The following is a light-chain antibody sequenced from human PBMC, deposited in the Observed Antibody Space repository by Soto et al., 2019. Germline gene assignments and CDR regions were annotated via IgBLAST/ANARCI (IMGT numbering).Light chain of an antibody. V-gene: IGKV1-27*01. CDR3: QKYNSAPLT. CDR1: QGIGVY. J-gene: IGKJ4*01. Sequence: DIQMTQSLSSLSASLGDRVTITCRASQGIGVYLAWFQQKPGKVPKLLIYAASTLQSGVPSRFSGSGSGTDFTLTITSLQPEDVATYYCQKYNSAPLTFGGGTKVDIK. CDR2: AAS.